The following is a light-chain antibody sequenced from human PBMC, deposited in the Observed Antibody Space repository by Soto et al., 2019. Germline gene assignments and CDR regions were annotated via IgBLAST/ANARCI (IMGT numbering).Light chain of an antibody. CDR1: SSGVGGYNY. Sequence: QSPLTQPASVSGTPGQSITISCTGTSSGVGGYNYVSWYEQHPGKAPKLMNYEISNRPSGVSNRFSGSKAGNTACLTIYGLQAEDEAHYHCSSYATDSTVVFGGGTKVTVL. V-gene: IGLV2-14*01. J-gene: IGLJ2*01. CDR3: SSYATDSTVV. CDR2: EIS.